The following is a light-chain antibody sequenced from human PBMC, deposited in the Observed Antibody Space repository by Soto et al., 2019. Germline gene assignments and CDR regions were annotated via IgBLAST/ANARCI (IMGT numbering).Light chain of an antibody. CDR3: SSYTTATPRV. Sequence: QSVLTQPASVSGSPGQSITISCTGTSSDVGAYNYVSWYQQHPGKAPKLMIFDVSNRPSGVSNRFSGSKSGNTASLTISGLQAEDEADYYCSSYTTATPRVFGGGTKVTVL. CDR1: SSDVGAYNY. V-gene: IGLV2-14*01. J-gene: IGLJ3*02. CDR2: DVS.